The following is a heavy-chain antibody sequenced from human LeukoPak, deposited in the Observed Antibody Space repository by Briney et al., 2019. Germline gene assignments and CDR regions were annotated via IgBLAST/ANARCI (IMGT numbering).Heavy chain of an antibody. CDR1: GFTFDDYA. Sequence: GGSLRLSCAASGFTFDDYAMHWVRRAPGKGLEWVSLISGDGGSTYYADSVKGRFTISRDNSKNSLYLQMNSLRTEDTALYYCAKDDYYDSSGYIFDYWGQGTLVTVSS. V-gene: IGHV3-43*02. CDR3: AKDDYYDSSGYIFDY. D-gene: IGHD3-22*01. J-gene: IGHJ4*02. CDR2: ISGDGGST.